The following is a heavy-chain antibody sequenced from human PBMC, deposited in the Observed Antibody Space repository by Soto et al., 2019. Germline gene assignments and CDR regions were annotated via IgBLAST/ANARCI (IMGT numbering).Heavy chain of an antibody. CDR3: AKRDIVVVVAASGWFDP. Sequence: QVQLQQWGAGLLKPSETLSLTCAVYGGSFSGYYWSWIRQPPGKGLEWIGEINHSGSTNYNPSLKSRVTISGDTSKNQFSLKLSSVTAADTAVYYCAKRDIVVVVAASGWFDPWGQGTLVTVSS. J-gene: IGHJ5*02. CDR1: GGSFSGYY. D-gene: IGHD2-15*01. V-gene: IGHV4-34*01. CDR2: INHSGST.